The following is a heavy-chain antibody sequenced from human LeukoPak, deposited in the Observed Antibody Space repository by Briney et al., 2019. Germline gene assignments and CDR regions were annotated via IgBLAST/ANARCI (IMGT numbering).Heavy chain of an antibody. D-gene: IGHD5-18*01. V-gene: IGHV1-69*05. CDR1: GGTFSSYA. Sequence: KVSCKASGGTFSSYAISWVRQAPGQGLDWMGGIIPIFGTANYAQKFQGRATITTDESTSTAYMELSGLRSEDTAVYYCARKDTAMGHFDYSGQGTLVTVSS. CDR3: ARKDTAMGHFDY. J-gene: IGHJ4*02. CDR2: IIPIFGTA.